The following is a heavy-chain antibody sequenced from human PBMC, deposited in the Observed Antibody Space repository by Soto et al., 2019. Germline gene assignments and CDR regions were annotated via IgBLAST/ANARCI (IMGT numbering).Heavy chain of an antibody. CDR3: ARGMYSSSPYDY. V-gene: IGHV3-66*01. CDR2: IYSGGST. CDR1: GFTVSSNY. D-gene: IGHD6-13*01. J-gene: IGHJ4*02. Sequence: EVQLVESGGGLVQPGGSLRLSCAASGFTVSSNYMSWVRQAPGKGLEWVSVIYSGGSTYYADSVKGRFTISRDNSKHTLYLQMNSLRAEDKAVYYCARGMYSSSPYDYWGQGTLVTVSS.